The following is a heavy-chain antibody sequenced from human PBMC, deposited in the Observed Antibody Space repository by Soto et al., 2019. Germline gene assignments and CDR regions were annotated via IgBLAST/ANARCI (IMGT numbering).Heavy chain of an antibody. CDR2: ISGSGGTT. J-gene: IGHJ4*02. CDR3: AKAWALVAVSEFDF. D-gene: IGHD6-19*01. V-gene: IGHV3-23*01. CDR1: GFTFSSYA. Sequence: GGSLRLSCAASGFTFSSYAMSWVRQAPGKGLEWVSAISGSGGTTYYADSVKGRFTMSRDNSKNTLYLQMNSLTAEDTAVYDCAKAWALVAVSEFDFWGQGTLVTVSS.